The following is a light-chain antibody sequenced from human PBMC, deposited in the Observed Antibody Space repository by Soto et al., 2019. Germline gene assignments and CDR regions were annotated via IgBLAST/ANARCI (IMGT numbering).Light chain of an antibody. J-gene: IGKJ1*01. Sequence: ITQSPSTLSVSPGARATISCRASQGVSRWLAWYQQKPGQAPRLLIYDASNGATAIPDRFSGSGSGTDFTLTISRLEPEDFAVYYCQQYSDWPRTFGQGTKVDIK. CDR2: DAS. CDR1: QGVSRW. V-gene: IGKV3D-15*01. CDR3: QQYSDWPRT.